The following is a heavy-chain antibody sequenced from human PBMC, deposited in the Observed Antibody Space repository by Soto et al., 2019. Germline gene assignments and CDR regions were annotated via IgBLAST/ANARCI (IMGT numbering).Heavy chain of an antibody. CDR2: ISASGDYT. Sequence: QVQLVESGGGWVKPGESLRLSCIGSGFFLSNNWMTWIRQAPGKGLEWVSYISASGDYTIYADSLKGRFTISRDNARNSLWLQINSLTAEDTAGDYCARSSGWRQVGVYNYGLDVWGQGTTVIVSS. CDR3: ARSSGWRQVGVYNYGLDV. D-gene: IGHD2-8*01. J-gene: IGHJ6*02. V-gene: IGHV3-11*06. CDR1: GFFLSNNW.